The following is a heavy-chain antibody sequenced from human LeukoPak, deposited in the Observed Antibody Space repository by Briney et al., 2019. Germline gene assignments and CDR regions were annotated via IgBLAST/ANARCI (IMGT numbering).Heavy chain of an antibody. CDR1: GSRFTTNS. V-gene: IGHV5-51*01. D-gene: IGHD2-21*02. CDR2: IYPGDSQS. J-gene: IGHJ3*02. Sequence: GESLNTPCPAFGSRFTTNSRGGVRRLPGKGLDWMGIIYPGDSQSRYRPSLQGQVTIPVDKSISTPYLQWTSLKATDTAMFYWARQGLFVVVTTTHDAFVIWGEGRMVTVSS. CDR3: ARQGLFVVVTTTHDAFVI.